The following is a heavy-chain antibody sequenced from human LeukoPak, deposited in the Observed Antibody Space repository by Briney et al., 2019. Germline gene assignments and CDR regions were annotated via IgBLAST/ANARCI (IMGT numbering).Heavy chain of an antibody. CDR2: INSDGSTT. CDR1: RFTFSYFW. CDR3: VRGLFGPYDF. V-gene: IGHV3-74*01. Sequence: GGSLRLSCAASRFTFSYFWMHLVRQVPGKGLVWVSRINSDGSTTTYADSVRGRFTISRDNAKNTLYLQMNSLRAEDTALYYCVRGLFGPYDFWGQGTLVTVSS. J-gene: IGHJ4*02. D-gene: IGHD3-16*01.